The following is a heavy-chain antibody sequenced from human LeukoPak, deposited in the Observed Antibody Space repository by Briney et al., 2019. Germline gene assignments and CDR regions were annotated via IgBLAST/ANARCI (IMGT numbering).Heavy chain of an antibody. CDR3: ARGRGSCSAGSCYDS. CDR2: TYIDGNT. J-gene: IGHJ5*01. Sequence: PGGSLRLSCTASGISVSNNYITWVRQAPGKGLEWVSVTYIDGNTYYADSLEVRFTVSRDNSKNTLYLHMTSLRAEDTAVYYCARGRGSCSAGSCYDSWGRGTLVTVSS. D-gene: IGHD2-15*01. V-gene: IGHV3-53*01. CDR1: GISVSNNY.